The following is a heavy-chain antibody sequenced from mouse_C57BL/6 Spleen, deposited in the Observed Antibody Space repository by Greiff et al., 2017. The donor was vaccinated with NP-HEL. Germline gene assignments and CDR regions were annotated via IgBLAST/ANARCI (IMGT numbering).Heavy chain of an antibody. Sequence: VQLQQPGAELVKPGASVKMSCKASGYTFTSYWITWVKQRPGQGLEWIGDIYPGSGSTNYNEKFKSKATLTVDTSSSTAYMQLSGLTSEDSAVYYCARFGYLEPSFAYWGQGTLVTVSA. CDR3: ARFGYLEPSFAY. V-gene: IGHV1-55*01. CDR2: IYPGSGST. D-gene: IGHD5-1*01. J-gene: IGHJ3*01. CDR1: GYTFTSYW.